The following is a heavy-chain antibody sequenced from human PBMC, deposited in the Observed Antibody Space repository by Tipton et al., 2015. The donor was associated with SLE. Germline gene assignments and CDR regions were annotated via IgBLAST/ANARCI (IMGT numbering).Heavy chain of an antibody. CDR2: IFYTGST. CDR3: ARGYYESNGYYSFDY. Sequence: TLSLTCTVSGGSITSSSYFWGWIRQPPGKGLEWIGTIFYTGSTYYNPSLRSRLTISLDRSNNQFSLKLSSMTAADTAVYHCARGYYESNGYYSFDYWGLGALVTVSS. CDR1: GGSITSSSYF. V-gene: IGHV4-39*07. D-gene: IGHD3-22*01. J-gene: IGHJ4*02.